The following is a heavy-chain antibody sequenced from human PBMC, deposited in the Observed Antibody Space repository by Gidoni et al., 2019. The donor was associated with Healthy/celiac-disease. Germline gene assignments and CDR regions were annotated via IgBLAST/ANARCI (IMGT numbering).Heavy chain of an antibody. CDR3: AKISGVDYDFWSGYYSS. J-gene: IGHJ4*02. CDR1: GFTFDDYA. V-gene: IGHV3-9*01. Sequence: EVQLVESGGGLVQPGRSLRLSCAASGFTFDDYAMHWVRQAPGKGLEWGSGISWNSGSIGYADSVKGRFTISRDNAKNSLYLQMNSLRAEDTALYYCAKISGVDYDFWSGYYSSWGQGTLVTVSS. CDR2: ISWNSGSI. D-gene: IGHD3-3*01.